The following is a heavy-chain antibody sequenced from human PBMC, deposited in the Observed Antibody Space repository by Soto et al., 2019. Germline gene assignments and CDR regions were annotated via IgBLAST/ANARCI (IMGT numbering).Heavy chain of an antibody. J-gene: IGHJ4*02. CDR2: ISGSGGST. CDR1: GFTFSSYA. V-gene: IGHV3-23*01. CDR3: AKVGPKYYYDSSGYYDY. Sequence: LRLSCAASGFTFSSYAMSWVRQAPGKGLEWVSAISGSGGSTYYADSVKGRFTISRDNSKNTLYLQMNSLRAEDTAVYYCAKVGPKYYYDSSGYYDYWGQGTLVTVSS. D-gene: IGHD3-22*01.